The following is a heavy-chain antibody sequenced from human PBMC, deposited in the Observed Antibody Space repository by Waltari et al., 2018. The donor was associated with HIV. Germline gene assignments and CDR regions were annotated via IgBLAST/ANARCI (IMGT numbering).Heavy chain of an antibody. CDR1: GYTFTGYV. Sequence: QVQLVQSGAEVKKPGPPVTVYCKASGYTFTGYVISGVRQAPGQGLEWMGWVSAYNGNTNDAQKLQGRVTMTTDTSTSTAYMELRSLRSDDTAVYYCARINCTSVSCYASLDYWGQGTLVTVSS. CDR3: ARINCTSVSCYASLDY. J-gene: IGHJ4*02. D-gene: IGHD2-2*01. V-gene: IGHV1-18*01. CDR2: VSAYNGNT.